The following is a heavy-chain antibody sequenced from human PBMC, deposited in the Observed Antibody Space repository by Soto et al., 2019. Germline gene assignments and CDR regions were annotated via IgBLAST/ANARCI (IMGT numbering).Heavy chain of an antibody. CDR2: ISSSSRAR. CDR1: EFNCIYFS. D-gene: IGHD1-26*01. J-gene: IGHJ3*02. CDR3: ARDPVGRTYPDTCDI. V-gene: IGHV3-48*02. Sequence: PGVLLRDSCTASEFNCIYFSMSWVRQDPGKGLEWVSYISSSSRARYYADSVKGRFTISRDNAKSSVYLQMNSLRDEDTAIYYCARDPVGRTYPDTCDIWGQGTVVTVSS.